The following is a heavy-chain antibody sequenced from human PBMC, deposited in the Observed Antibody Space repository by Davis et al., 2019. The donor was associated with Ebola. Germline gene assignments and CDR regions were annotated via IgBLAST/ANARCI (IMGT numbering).Heavy chain of an antibody. CDR1: GFTFSSYA. V-gene: IGHV3-23*01. CDR2: ITASGGIT. D-gene: IGHD5-18*01. CDR3: ASDRGGYSFDY. J-gene: IGHJ4*02. Sequence: GESLKISCVVSGFTFSSYAMAWVRQAPGKGLEWVSAITASGGITYYAASVKGRFTISRDNSKNTLYLQMNSLRVEDTAVYYCASDRGGYSFDYWGQGILVTVSS.